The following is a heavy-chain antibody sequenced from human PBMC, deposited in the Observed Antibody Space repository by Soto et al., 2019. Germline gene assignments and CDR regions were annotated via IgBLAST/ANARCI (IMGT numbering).Heavy chain of an antibody. Sequence: QVQLVQSGAEVKKPGASMRISCRASGYTFSNYGVSWVRQAPGQGLEWMGWISAYNGDTNYAQNLQGRVNMTTDTSTNTAYMELRSLRSDDTAVYYCASPGYRPNYGMEVCGQGTTVTVSS. D-gene: IGHD5-18*01. J-gene: IGHJ6*02. CDR3: ASPGYRPNYGMEV. CDR2: ISAYNGDT. V-gene: IGHV1-18*01. CDR1: GYTFSNYG.